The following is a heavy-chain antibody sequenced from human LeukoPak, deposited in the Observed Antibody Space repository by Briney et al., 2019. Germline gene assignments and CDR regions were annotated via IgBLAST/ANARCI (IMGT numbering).Heavy chain of an antibody. CDR2: IYSGGST. D-gene: IGHD3-9*01. J-gene: IGHJ6*03. Sequence: PGGSLRLSCAASGFPFSTNDMTWVRQAPGKGLEWVSVIYSGGSTYYADSVKGRFTISRDNSKNTLYLQMNSLRAEDTAVYYCARTLAYYDILTTYYYYYMDVWGKGTTVTVSS. CDR3: ARTLAYYDILTTYYYYYMDV. CDR1: GFPFSTND. V-gene: IGHV3-53*01.